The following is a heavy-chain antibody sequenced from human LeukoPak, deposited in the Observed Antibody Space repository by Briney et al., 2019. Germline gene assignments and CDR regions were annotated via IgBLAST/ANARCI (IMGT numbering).Heavy chain of an antibody. CDR3: ARVIDYYDSSGYPYDAFDI. CDR2: IYYSGST. D-gene: IGHD3-22*01. Sequence: SETLSLTCTVSGVSISSSSYYWGWIRQPPGKGLEWIGSIYYSGSTYYNPSLKSRVTISVDTSKNQFSLKLSSVTAADTAVYYCARVIDYYDSSGYPYDAFDIWGQGTMVTVSS. CDR1: GVSISSSSYY. V-gene: IGHV4-39*07. J-gene: IGHJ3*02.